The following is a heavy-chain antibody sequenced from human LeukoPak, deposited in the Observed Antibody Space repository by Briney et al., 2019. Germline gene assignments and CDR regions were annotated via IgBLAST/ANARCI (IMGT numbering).Heavy chain of an antibody. CDR2: ITSSSSYI. V-gene: IGHV3-21*04. J-gene: IGHJ1*01. CDR1: GFTFSSYN. D-gene: IGHD3-3*01. Sequence: GGSLRLSCAASGFTFSSYNMNWVRQAPGKGLEWVSSITSSSSYIYYADSVKGRFTISRDNAKNSLYLQMNSLRAEDTALYYCAKDIRSSSPTEYFQHWGQGTLVTVSS. CDR3: AKDIRSSSPTEYFQH.